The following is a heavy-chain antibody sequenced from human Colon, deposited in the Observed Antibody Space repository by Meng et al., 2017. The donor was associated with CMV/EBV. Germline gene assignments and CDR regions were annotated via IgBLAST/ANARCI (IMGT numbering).Heavy chain of an antibody. J-gene: IGHJ4*02. CDR1: GSSFSNSW. CDR2: TNEDGSDK. CDR3: TKMGADIAAAAHFDG. Sequence: GESLKISCAASGSSFSNSWMIWVRRAPGKGLEWVAKTNEDGSDKYYVDSVKGRFTISRDNSRNILYLQLTGLRVEDTAIYYCTKMGADIAAAAHFDGWGQGTLVTVSS. D-gene: IGHD6-13*01. V-gene: IGHV3-7*03.